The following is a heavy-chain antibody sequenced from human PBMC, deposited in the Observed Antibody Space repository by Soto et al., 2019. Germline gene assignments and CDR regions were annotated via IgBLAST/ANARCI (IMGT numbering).Heavy chain of an antibody. CDR2: IIPIFGTA. CDR3: ARHVPAAGYYYGMDV. Sequence: QVQLVQSGAEVKKPGSSVKVSCKASGGTFSSYAISWVRQAPGQGLEWMGGIIPIFGTATYAQKFQGRVTINADESTSTAYMELSSRRSEDTAVYYCARHVPAAGYYYGMDVWGQGTTVTVSS. CDR1: GGTFSSYA. V-gene: IGHV1-69*12. D-gene: IGHD2-2*01. J-gene: IGHJ6*02.